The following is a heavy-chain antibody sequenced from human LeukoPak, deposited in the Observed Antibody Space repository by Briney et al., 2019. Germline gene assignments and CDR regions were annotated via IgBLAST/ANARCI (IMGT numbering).Heavy chain of an antibody. D-gene: IGHD1-26*01. CDR1: GGTFSSYA. J-gene: IGHJ3*02. CDR2: IIPIFGTA. Sequence: SVKVSCKASGGTFSSYAISWVRQAPGQGLEWMGGIIPIFGTANYAQKLQGRVTITADESTSTAYMELSSLRSEDTAVYYCARGVDVGATRNMDAFDIWGQGTMVTVSS. CDR3: ARGVDVGATRNMDAFDI. V-gene: IGHV1-69*13.